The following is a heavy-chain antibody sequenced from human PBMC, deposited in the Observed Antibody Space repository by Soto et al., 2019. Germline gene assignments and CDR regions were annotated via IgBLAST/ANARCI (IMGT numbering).Heavy chain of an antibody. J-gene: IGHJ1*01. CDR2: IWYGGSNK. CDR3: ARAPLLSVAGTVGYFQH. Sequence: QVQLVESGGGVVQPGRSLRLSCAASGFTFSSYGMHWVRQAPGKGLEWVAVIWYGGSNKYYADSVKGRFTISRDNSKNTLYLQMNSLRAEDTAVYYCARAPLLSVAGTVGYFQHWGQGTLVTVSS. CDR1: GFTFSSYG. V-gene: IGHV3-33*01. D-gene: IGHD6-19*01.